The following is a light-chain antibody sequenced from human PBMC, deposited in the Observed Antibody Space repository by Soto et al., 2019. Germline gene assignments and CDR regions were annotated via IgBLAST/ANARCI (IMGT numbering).Light chain of an antibody. CDR1: QSVRNNQ. CDR3: QQYGSTPLT. Sequence: EIVLTQSPGTLSLSPGERATLSCRASQSVRNNQLAWYQQKPGQAPRFLIYDASSRATGIPDRFSGSESGTDFTLTISRLEPEDFAVYYCQQYGSTPLTFGGGTKVEIK. CDR2: DAS. V-gene: IGKV3-20*01. J-gene: IGKJ4*01.